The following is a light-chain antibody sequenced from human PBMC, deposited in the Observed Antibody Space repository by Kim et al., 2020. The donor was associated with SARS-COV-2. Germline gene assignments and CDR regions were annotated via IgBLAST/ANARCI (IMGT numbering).Light chain of an antibody. CDR1: ELGNKY. V-gene: IGLV3-1*01. J-gene: IGLJ1*01. Sequence: SYELTQPPSVSVPPGQTASITCSGDELGNKYVCWYQQKPGQSPVLVIYEDNIRPSGIPDRFSGSKSGNTATLTISGTQAMDDADYHCHVWDSSRAVFGTGTKVTVL. CDR2: EDN. CDR3: HVWDSSRAV.